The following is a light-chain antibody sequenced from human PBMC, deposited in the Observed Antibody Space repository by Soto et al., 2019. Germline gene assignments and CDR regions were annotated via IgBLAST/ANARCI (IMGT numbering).Light chain of an antibody. Sequence: QSDLTQPASVSGSPGQSITISCTGTTSDIGAYNYVSWFQQLPDKAPNLIIFEVSNRPSGVSTRFSASKSGNTASLTISGLQAEDEADYYCCSYTSSNTYVFGTGTQLTVL. CDR3: CSYTSSNTYV. CDR2: EVS. J-gene: IGLJ1*01. V-gene: IGLV2-14*01. CDR1: TSDIGAYNY.